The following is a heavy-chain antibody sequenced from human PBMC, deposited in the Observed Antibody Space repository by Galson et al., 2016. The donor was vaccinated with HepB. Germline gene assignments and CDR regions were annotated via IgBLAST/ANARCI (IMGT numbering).Heavy chain of an antibody. CDR3: ARRGFYYYHSMDV. D-gene: IGHD2-15*01. CDR2: IKQDGGEK. J-gene: IGHJ6*02. V-gene: IGHV3-7*02. Sequence: CAASGFTFSNYWMTWVRQAPGKGLEWVANIKQDGGEKYYVDSVRGRFTISRDNAKNSLTAADTAVYYCARRGFYYYHSMDVWGPGTPVSVSS. CDR1: GFTFSNYW.